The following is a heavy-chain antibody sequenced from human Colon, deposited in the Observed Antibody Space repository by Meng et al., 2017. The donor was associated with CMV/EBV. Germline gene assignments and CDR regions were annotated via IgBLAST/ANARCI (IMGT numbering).Heavy chain of an antibody. CDR1: GGSISSYY. CDR3: ARDLGGDYFDY. J-gene: IGHJ4*02. V-gene: IGHV4-59*01. D-gene: IGHD3-16*01. Sequence: GSLRLSCTVSGGSISSYYWSWIRQPPGKGLEWIGYIYYSGSTNYNPSLKSRVTISVDTSKNQFSLKLSSVTAADTAVYYCARDLGGDYFDYWGQGTLVTVSS. CDR2: IYYSGST.